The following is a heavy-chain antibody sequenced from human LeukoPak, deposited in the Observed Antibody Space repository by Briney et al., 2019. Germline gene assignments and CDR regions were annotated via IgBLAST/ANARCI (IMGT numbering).Heavy chain of an antibody. Sequence: SETLSLTCAVYGGSFSGYYWSWIRQPPGKGLEWIGEINHSGSTNYNPSLKSRVTISVDTSKNQFSLKLSSVTAADTAVYYCARGGKYSHYVLHTRHTIDYWGQGTLVTVSS. J-gene: IGHJ4*02. CDR3: ARGGKYSHYVLHTRHTIDY. D-gene: IGHD4-11*01. CDR1: GGSFSGYY. CDR2: INHSGST. V-gene: IGHV4-34*01.